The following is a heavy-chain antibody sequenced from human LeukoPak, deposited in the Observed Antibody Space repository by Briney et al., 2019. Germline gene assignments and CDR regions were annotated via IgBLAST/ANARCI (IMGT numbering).Heavy chain of an antibody. D-gene: IGHD5-18*01. V-gene: IGHV1-8*01. CDR3: ARGPPIQLWPRYYYYYYGMDV. CDR1: GYTFTSYD. CDR2: MNPNRGNT. Sequence: ASVKVSCKASGYTFTSYDINWVRQATGQGLEWMGWMNPNRGNTGYAQKFQGRVTITTNTSISTAYMELSSLRSEDTAVYYCARGPPIQLWPRYYYYYYGMDVWGQGTTVTVSS. J-gene: IGHJ6*02.